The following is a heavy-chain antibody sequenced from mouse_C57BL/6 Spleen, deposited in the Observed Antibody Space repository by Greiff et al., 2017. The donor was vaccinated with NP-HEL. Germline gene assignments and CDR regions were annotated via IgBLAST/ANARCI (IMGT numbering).Heavy chain of an antibody. CDR2: IDPENGDT. CDR1: GFNIKDDY. V-gene: IGHV14-4*01. Sequence: EVQVVESGAELVRPGASVKLSCTASGFNIKDDYMHWVKQRPEQGLEWIGWIDPENGDTEYASKFQGKATITADTSSNTAYLQLSSLTSEDTAVYYCTTANYYGSSYYYFDYWGQGTTLTVSS. D-gene: IGHD1-1*01. CDR3: TTANYYGSSYYYFDY. J-gene: IGHJ2*01.